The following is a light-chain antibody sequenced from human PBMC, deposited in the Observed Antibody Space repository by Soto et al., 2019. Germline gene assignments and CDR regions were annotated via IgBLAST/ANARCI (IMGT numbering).Light chain of an antibody. V-gene: IGLV6-57*03. CDR2: EDD. J-gene: IGLJ3*02. Sequence: NFMLTQPHSVSESPGKTVTISCTRSSGSIATNYVHWFQQRPGSAPIIVIYEDDQRPSGVPDRFSGSIDSSSNSASLTISGLQTEDEADYYCQSYDSSNHGVFGGGTKVTVL. CDR3: QSYDSSNHGV. CDR1: SGSIATNY.